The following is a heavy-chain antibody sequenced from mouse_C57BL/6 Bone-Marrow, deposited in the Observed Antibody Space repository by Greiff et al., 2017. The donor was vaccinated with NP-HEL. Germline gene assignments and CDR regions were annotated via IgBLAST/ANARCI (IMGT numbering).Heavy chain of an antibody. J-gene: IGHJ4*01. CDR1: GFSLTSYG. CDR3: ARFTTVVASYYYAMDY. D-gene: IGHD1-1*01. Sequence: VQLQQSGPGLVQPSQSLSITCTVSGFSLTSYGVHWVRQSPGKGLEWLGVIWSGGSTDYNAAFISRLSISKDNSKSQVFFKMNSLQADDTAIYYCARFTTVVASYYYAMDYWGQGTSVTVSS. V-gene: IGHV2-2*01. CDR2: IWSGGST.